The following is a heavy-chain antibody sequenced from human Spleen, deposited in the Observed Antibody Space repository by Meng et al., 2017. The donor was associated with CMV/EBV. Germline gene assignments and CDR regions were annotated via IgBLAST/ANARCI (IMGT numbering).Heavy chain of an antibody. CDR2: ISWNSGSI. CDR3: AKDIRDGLPRIDGMDV. D-gene: IGHD5-24*01. V-gene: IGHV3-9*01. CDR1: GFTVSSNY. J-gene: IGHJ6*02. Sequence: SLKISCAASGFTVSSNYMSWVRQAPGKGLEWVSGISWNSGSIGYADSVKGRFTISRDNAKNSLYLQMNSLRAEDTALYYCAKDIRDGLPRIDGMDVWGQGTTVTVSS.